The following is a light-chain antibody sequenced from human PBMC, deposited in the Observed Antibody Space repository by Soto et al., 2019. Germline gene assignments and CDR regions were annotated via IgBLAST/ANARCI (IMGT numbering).Light chain of an antibody. Sequence: IVLTQSPGILSLSPGGRATLSCRASQSVSSSYLAWYQQKPGQAPRLLIYGASSRATGIPDRFSGSGSGTDFTLTISRLEPEDVAVYYCQQYGSSITFGQGTRLEIK. V-gene: IGKV3-20*01. CDR2: GAS. J-gene: IGKJ5*01. CDR1: QSVSSSY. CDR3: QQYGSSIT.